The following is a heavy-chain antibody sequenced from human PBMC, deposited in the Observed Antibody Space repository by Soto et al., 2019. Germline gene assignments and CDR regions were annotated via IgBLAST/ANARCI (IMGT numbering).Heavy chain of an antibody. CDR1: GYTFTTYG. J-gene: IGHJ3*01. CDR2: ISPYNGHT. Sequence: QVQLVQSGAEVKKPGASMKVSCKASGYTFTTYGLSWVRQAPGQGLEWMGWISPYNGHTSYAQKLQGKVTLTIGTSTSSVLIELKRLRSGDTAIYYCARIYYEFLTGSYSGGAAHALDFWGQGTMVTVSS. V-gene: IGHV1-18*01. D-gene: IGHD3-9*01. CDR3: ARIYYEFLTGSYSGGAAHALDF.